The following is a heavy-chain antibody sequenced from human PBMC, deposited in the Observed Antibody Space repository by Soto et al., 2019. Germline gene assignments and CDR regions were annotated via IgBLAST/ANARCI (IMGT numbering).Heavy chain of an antibody. D-gene: IGHD3-16*02. J-gene: IGHJ5*02. Sequence: SSVKVSCKASGGTFSSYAISWVRQAPGQGLEWMGGIIPIFGTANYAQKFQGRVTITADESTSTAYMELSSLRSEDTAVYYCARDGPLQYDYVWGSYRYTWFDPWGQGTLVTVSS. V-gene: IGHV1-69*13. CDR1: GGTFSSYA. CDR3: ARDGPLQYDYVWGSYRYTWFDP. CDR2: IIPIFGTA.